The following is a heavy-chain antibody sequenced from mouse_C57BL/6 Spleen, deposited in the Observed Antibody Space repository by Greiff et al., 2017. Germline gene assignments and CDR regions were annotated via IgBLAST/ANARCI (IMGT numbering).Heavy chain of an antibody. Sequence: QVQLQQSGPGLVQPSQSLSITCTVSGFSLTSYGVHWVRQSPGKGLEWLGVIWSGGSTDCNAAFISRLSISKDNSRSQIFFKMNSLQADDTTIYYCARGNYGNFDYWGQGTTLTVSS. CDR3: ARGNYGNFDY. V-gene: IGHV2-2*01. J-gene: IGHJ2*01. CDR2: IWSGGST. CDR1: GFSLTSYG. D-gene: IGHD2-1*01.